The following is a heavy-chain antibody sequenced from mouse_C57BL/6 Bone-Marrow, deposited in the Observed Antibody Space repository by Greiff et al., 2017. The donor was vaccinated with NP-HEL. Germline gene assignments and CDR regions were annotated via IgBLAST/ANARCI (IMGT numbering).Heavy chain of an antibody. CDR2: IDPSDSET. V-gene: IGHV1-52*01. Sequence: VKQRPIQGLEWIGNIDPSDSETHYNQNFKDKATLTVDKSSSTAYLQLSSLTSEDSAVYYCAREGFAYWGPGTLVTVSA. J-gene: IGHJ3*01. CDR3: AREGFAY.